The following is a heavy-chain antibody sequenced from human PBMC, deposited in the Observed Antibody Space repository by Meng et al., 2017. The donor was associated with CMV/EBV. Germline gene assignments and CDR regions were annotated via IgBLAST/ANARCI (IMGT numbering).Heavy chain of an antibody. CDR2: ISYDGSNK. Sequence: NSMAMHWVRQAPGKGLEWVAVISYDGSNKYYADSVKGRFTISRDNSKNTLYLQMNSLRAEDTAVYYCARPYYDSSGYCSFAVNYFDYWGQGTLVTVSS. CDR1: NSMA. CDR3: ARPYYDSSGYCSFAVNYFDY. V-gene: IGHV3-30*04. D-gene: IGHD3-22*01. J-gene: IGHJ4*02.